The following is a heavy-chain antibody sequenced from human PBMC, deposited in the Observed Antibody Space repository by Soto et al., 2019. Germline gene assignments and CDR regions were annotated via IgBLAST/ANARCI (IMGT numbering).Heavy chain of an antibody. CDR1: GGTISSGCYD. CDR3: ARGGRVAAAGRFDY. V-gene: IGHV4-31*03. J-gene: IGHJ4*02. CDR2: IYYSGST. Sequence: TWSLPCTVSGGTISSGCYDWTWIRQVPGKGLEWIGYIYYSGSTYYNPSLKSRVAMSVNTSKNQFSLKLSSVTAADTAIYYCARGGRVAAAGRFDYWGQGTLVPVSS. D-gene: IGHD6-13*01.